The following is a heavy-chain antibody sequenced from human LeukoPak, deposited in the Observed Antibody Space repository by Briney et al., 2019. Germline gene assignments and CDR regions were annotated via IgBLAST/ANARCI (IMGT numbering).Heavy chain of an antibody. CDR1: GFTFSSYG. CDR3: ARAGGSYYVLDY. CDR2: ISYDGSNK. D-gene: IGHD1-26*01. V-gene: IGHV3-30*03. J-gene: IGHJ4*02. Sequence: PGGSLRLSCAASGFTFSSYGMHWVRQAPGKGLEWVAVISYDGSNKYYADSVKGRFTISRDNSKNTLYLQMNSLRAEDTAVYYCARAGGSYYVLDYWGQGTLVTVSS.